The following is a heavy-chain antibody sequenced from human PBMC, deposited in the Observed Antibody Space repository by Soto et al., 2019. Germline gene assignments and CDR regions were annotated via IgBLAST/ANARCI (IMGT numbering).Heavy chain of an antibody. CDR3: ARVLPGIAAAYDAFDV. Sequence: SETLTLTCAVYGGSFSGYYWSWIRQPPGKGLEWIGEINHSGSTNYNPSLKSRVTISVDTSKNQFSLKLSSVTAADTAVYYCARVLPGIAAAYDAFDVWGQGTMVTVSS. D-gene: IGHD6-13*01. V-gene: IGHV4-34*01. J-gene: IGHJ3*01. CDR2: INHSGST. CDR1: GGSFSGYY.